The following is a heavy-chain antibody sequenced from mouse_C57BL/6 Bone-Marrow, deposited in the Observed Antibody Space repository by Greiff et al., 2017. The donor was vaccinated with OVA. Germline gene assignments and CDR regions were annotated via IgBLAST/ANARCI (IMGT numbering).Heavy chain of an antibody. Sequence: EVQLVESGGGLVKPGGSLKLSCAASGFTFSSYAMSWVRQTPEKRLEWVATISDGGSYTYYPDNVKGRFTISRDNAKNNLYLQMSHLKSEDTAMYYCARGPGGLRRGAWFAYWGQGTLVTVSA. CDR1: GFTFSSYA. D-gene: IGHD2-4*01. CDR2: ISDGGSYT. J-gene: IGHJ3*01. V-gene: IGHV5-4*01. CDR3: ARGPGGLRRGAWFAY.